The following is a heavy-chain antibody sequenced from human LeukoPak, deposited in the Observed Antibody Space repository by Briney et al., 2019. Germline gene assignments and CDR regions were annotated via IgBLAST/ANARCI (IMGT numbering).Heavy chain of an antibody. D-gene: IGHD1-26*01. J-gene: IGHJ4*02. Sequence: SETLSLTCTVSGGSISSYYWSWIRQPAGKGLEWIGRIYNSGSTTYNPSLKSRVTISGDTSKNQFSLKLSSVTAADTAVYYCTRDRELGFWGQGTLVTVSS. CDR3: TRDRELGF. V-gene: IGHV4-4*07. CDR1: GGSISSYY. CDR2: IYNSGST.